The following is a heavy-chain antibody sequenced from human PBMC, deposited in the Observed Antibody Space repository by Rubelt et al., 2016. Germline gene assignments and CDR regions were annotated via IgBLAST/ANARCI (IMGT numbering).Heavy chain of an antibody. CDR2: ISWNSGSI. D-gene: IGHD1-14*01. J-gene: IGHJ4*02. CDR3: AKGRATNRAPIDY. Sequence: GLEWVSGISWNSGSIGYADSVKGRFTISRDNAKNSLYLQMNSLRAEDTALYYCAKGRATNRAPIDYWGQGTLVTVSS. V-gene: IGHV3-9*01.